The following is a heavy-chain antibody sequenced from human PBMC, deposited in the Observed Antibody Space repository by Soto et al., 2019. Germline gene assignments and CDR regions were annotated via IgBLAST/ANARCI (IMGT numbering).Heavy chain of an antibody. V-gene: IGHV3-7*03. CDR1: GFTFSSYW. J-gene: IGHJ4*02. CDR2: IKQDGSEK. D-gene: IGHD6-19*01. Sequence: EVQLVESGGGLVQPGGSLRLSSAASGFTFSSYWMSWVRQAPGKGLEWVANIKQDGSEKYYVDSVKGRFTISRDNAKNSLYLQMNSLRAEDTAVYYCASPPYSSGWYYFDYWGQGTLVTVSS. CDR3: ASPPYSSGWYYFDY.